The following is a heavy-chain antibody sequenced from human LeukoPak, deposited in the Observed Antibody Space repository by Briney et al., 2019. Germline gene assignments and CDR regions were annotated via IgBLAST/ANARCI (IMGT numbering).Heavy chain of an antibody. CDR3: ARIFDV. CDR2: IFYNGKT. CDR1: GASFRSGGQY. Sequence: PSETLSLTCTLSGASFRSGGQYWGWIRQTPGKGLEWIGDIFYNGKTNYNPSLKRRVTISLDTSRSQFSLRLSSVTASDTGVYYCARIFDVWGRGTLVTVSS. V-gene: IGHV4-61*08. J-gene: IGHJ4*02.